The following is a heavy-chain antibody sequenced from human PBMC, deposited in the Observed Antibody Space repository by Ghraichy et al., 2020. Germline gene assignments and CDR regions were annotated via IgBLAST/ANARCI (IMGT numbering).Heavy chain of an antibody. J-gene: IGHJ4*02. V-gene: IGHV4-59*01. Sequence: SETLSLTCTVSGGSISSYYWSWIRQPPGKGLEWIGYIYYSGSTNYNPSLKSRVTISVDTSKNQFSLKLSSVTAADTAVYYCARTIAAAGTGYYFDYWGQGTLVTVSS. D-gene: IGHD6-13*01. CDR2: IYYSGST. CDR3: ARTIAAAGTGYYFDY. CDR1: GGSISSYY.